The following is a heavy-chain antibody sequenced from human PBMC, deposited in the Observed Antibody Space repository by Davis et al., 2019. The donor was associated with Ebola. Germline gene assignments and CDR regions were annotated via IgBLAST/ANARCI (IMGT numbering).Heavy chain of an antibody. V-gene: IGHV3-53*04. CDR2: IYSGGST. Sequence: GGSLRLSCAASGFTVSSNYMSWVRQAPGKGLEWVSVIYSGGSTYYADSVKGRFTISRHNSKNTLYLQMNSLRSEDTAVYYCARYTVSEPDYWGQGTLVTVSS. D-gene: IGHD4-17*01. J-gene: IGHJ4*02. CDR1: GFTVSSNY. CDR3: ARYTVSEPDY.